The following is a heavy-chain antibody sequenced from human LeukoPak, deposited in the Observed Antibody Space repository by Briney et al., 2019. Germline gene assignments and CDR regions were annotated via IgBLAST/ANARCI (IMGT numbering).Heavy chain of an antibody. CDR2: ISSSSSYM. CDR3: ARVNDFWSGYLGY. J-gene: IGHJ4*02. D-gene: IGHD3-3*01. CDR1: GFTFSAYT. V-gene: IGHV3-21*01. Sequence: PGGSLRLSCAASGFTFSAYTMNWVRQAPGKGLEWVSCISSSSSYMYYADSVKGRFTISRDNAKNSLYLQMNSLRAEDTAVYYCARVNDFWSGYLGYWGQGTLVTVSS.